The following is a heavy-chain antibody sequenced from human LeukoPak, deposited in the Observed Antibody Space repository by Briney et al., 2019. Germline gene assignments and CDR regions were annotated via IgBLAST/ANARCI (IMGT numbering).Heavy chain of an antibody. D-gene: IGHD5/OR15-5a*01. J-gene: IGHJ4*02. CDR3: ARSTFGY. Sequence: PGRSLRLSCAASGFTFSSYAMHWVLQAPGKGLEWVAVISYDGSNKYYADSVKGRFTISRDNSKNTLYLQMNSLRAEDTAVYYCARSTFGYWGQGTLVTVSS. CDR1: GFTFSSYA. CDR2: ISYDGSNK. V-gene: IGHV3-30-3*01.